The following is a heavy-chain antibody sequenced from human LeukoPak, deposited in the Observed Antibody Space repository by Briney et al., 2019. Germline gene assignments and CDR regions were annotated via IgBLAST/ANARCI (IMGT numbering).Heavy chain of an antibody. V-gene: IGHV3-11*01. J-gene: IGHJ6*02. CDR2: ISSSGSTI. Sequence: GGSLRLSCAASGFTFSDYYMSWIRQAPGKGLEWVSYISSSGSTIYYADSVKGRFTISRDNSKNTLYLQMNSLRAEDTAVYYCARDSFHLSSWFRPPSYYYYGMDVWGQGTTVTVSS. D-gene: IGHD6-13*01. CDR3: ARDSFHLSSWFRPPSYYYYGMDV. CDR1: GFTFSDYY.